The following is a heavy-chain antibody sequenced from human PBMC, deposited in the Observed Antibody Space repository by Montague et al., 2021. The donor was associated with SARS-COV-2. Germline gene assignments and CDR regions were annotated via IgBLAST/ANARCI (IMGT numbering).Heavy chain of an antibody. D-gene: IGHD3/OR15-3a*01. J-gene: IGHJ4*02. CDR1: GFSFGDSV. Sequence: SLRLSCAASGFSFGDSVMSCVRQAPGKGLEWVGLIRDQAYGGTTEYAASVKGRFTISRDDSKSIAYLQMDSLKTEDTAVYYCTRGAMSMIWGLRSGYYFDYWGQGTLVTVSS. CDR3: TRGAMSMIWGLRSGYYFDY. V-gene: IGHV3-49*04. CDR2: IRDQAYGGTT.